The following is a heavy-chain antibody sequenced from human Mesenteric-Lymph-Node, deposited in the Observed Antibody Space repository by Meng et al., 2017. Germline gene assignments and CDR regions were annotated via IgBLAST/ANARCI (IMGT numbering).Heavy chain of an antibody. CDR2: INPNSGGT. Sequence: QVQLVQSGAEVKKPGASVKVSCKASGYTFTSYAMNWVRQAPGQGLEWMGWINPNSGGTNYAQKFQGRVTMTRDTSISTAYMELSRLRSDDTAVYYCARDTACSGGSCYQGYWGQGTLVTVSS. D-gene: IGHD2-15*01. CDR1: GYTFTSYA. CDR3: ARDTACSGGSCYQGY. V-gene: IGHV1-2*02. J-gene: IGHJ4*02.